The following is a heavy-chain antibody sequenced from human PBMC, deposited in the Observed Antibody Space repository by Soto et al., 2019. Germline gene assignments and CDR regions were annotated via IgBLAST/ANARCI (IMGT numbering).Heavy chain of an antibody. D-gene: IGHD3-16*01. V-gene: IGHV5-51*01. J-gene: IGHJ3*02. CDR3: AIGGYGGNGGNAFDI. Sequence: GESLKISCKGSGYSFSSYWIGWVRQMPGKGLEWMGIIYPGDFDTRYSPSFQGQVTISADKSINTAYLQWNSLKASDTAIYYCAIGGYGGNGGNAFDIWGPGTMVTV. CDR1: GYSFSSYW. CDR2: IYPGDFDT.